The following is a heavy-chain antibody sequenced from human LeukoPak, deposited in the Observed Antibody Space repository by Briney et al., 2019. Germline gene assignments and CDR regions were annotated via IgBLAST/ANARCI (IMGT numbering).Heavy chain of an antibody. D-gene: IGHD3-10*01. J-gene: IGHJ5*02. CDR1: GFTFGDYA. Sequence: PGGSLRLSCTASGFTFGDYAMSWVRQAPGKGLEWVGFIRSKAYGGTTEYAASVKGRFTISRDDSKSIAYLQMNSLKTEDTAVYYCTREGNNWFDPWGQGTLVTVSS. CDR2: IRSKAYGGTT. V-gene: IGHV3-49*04. CDR3: TREGNNWFDP.